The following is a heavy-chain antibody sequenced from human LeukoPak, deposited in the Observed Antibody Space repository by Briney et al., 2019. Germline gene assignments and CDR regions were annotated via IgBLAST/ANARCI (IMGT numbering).Heavy chain of an antibody. CDR3: ARDMVAGGPDY. CDR1: GFTFSSYA. J-gene: IGHJ4*02. D-gene: IGHD6-19*01. V-gene: IGHV3-30*04. Sequence: TGGSLRLSCAASGFTFSSYAMHWVRQAPGKGLEWVAVISYDGSNKYYADSVKGRFTISRDNAKNTLYLQMNSLRAEDTAVYYCARDMVAGGPDYWGQGTLVTVSS. CDR2: ISYDGSNK.